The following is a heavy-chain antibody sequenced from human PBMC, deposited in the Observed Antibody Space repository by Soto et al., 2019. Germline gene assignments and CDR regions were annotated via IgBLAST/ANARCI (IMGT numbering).Heavy chain of an antibody. D-gene: IGHD4-17*01. Sequence: SETLSLTCTVSGGYISRGAYYSGWTLQNPGKGLEWIGYMYYSGTTYDNQSLKSRVTISVDTSKNQFYLKLSSVTADDMAVYYCAREANGDPNWFDPWGQGPLVTVSS. CDR1: GGYISRGAYY. CDR2: MYYSGTT. J-gene: IGHJ5*02. V-gene: IGHV4-31*03. CDR3: AREANGDPNWFDP.